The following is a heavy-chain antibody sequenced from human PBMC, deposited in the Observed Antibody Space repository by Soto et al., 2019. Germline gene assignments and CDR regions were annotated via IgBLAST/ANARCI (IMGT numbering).Heavy chain of an antibody. CDR1: GGSISTYY. CDR3: ARGGHCTNGVCSALDY. Sequence: QVQLQESGPGLVKPSETLSLTCTVSGGSISTYYWSWIRQPPGKGLEWIGYIYYSGSASYNPSLKSRVTISLDTSKNQFSLRLSSVTAADTAVYYCARGGHCTNGVCSALDYWGRAPWSPSPQ. CDR2: IYYSGSA. V-gene: IGHV4-59*08. J-gene: IGHJ4*02. D-gene: IGHD2-8*01.